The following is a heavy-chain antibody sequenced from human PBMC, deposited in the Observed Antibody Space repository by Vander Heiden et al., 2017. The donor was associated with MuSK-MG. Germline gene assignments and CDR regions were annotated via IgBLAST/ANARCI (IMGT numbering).Heavy chain of an antibody. CDR2: NHPNRGVP. CDR3: ARDAHGSQGRHFDY. V-gene: IGHV1-2*02. D-gene: IGHD3-10*01. J-gene: IGHJ4*02. Sequence: QVQLVQSGAEVKNPGASVKVSCKVSGYTLSNNYIHWVRQATGKGAEWMGGNHPNRGVPNYAQNFHDRVTMTRDTSISTAYMESSRLRSDDTAVYYGARDAHGSQGRHFDYWGQGTRGTISS. CDR1: GYTLSNNY.